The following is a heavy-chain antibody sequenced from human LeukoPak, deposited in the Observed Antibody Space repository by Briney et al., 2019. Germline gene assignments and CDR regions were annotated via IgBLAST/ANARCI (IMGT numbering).Heavy chain of an antibody. CDR2: IAYTGST. V-gene: IGHV4-59*01. CDR1: GGPVSGGSISSYY. Sequence: SETLSLTCTVSGGPVSGGSISSYYWSWIWQPPGKGLEWIGFIAYTGSTNYNPSLKSRVTISVDTSKNQFSLRLSSVTAADTAVYYCARITFVVEGYGMDVWGQGTTVTVSS. J-gene: IGHJ6*02. D-gene: IGHD2-21*01. CDR3: ARITFVVEGYGMDV.